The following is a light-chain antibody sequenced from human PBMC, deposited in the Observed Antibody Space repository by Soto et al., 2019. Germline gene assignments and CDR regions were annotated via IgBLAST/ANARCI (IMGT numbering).Light chain of an antibody. CDR3: SSYTSSSTRV. Sequence: VLTQPASVSGSPGQSITISCTGTGSDVGGYNYVSWYQQHPGKAPKLMIYDVSNRPSGVSNRFSGSKSGNTASLTISGLQAEDEADYYCSSYTSSSTRVFGSGTKVTV. CDR2: DVS. J-gene: IGLJ1*01. CDR1: GSDVGGYNY. V-gene: IGLV2-14*01.